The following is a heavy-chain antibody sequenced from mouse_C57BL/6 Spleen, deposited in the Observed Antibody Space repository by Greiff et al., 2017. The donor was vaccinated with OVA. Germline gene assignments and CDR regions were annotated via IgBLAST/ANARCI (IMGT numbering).Heavy chain of an antibody. CDR3: ARIYYYGSSP. V-gene: IGHV1-82*01. CDR2: IYPGDGDT. Sequence: VQLHQSGPELVKPGASVKISCKASGYAFSRSWMNWVKQRPGKGLEWIGRIYPGDGDTNYTGKFKGRVTLTADNSTSTADMQLNSLTSEDSAVYFCARIYYYGSSPWGQGTSLTVSS. J-gene: IGHJ2*02. CDR1: GYAFSRSW. D-gene: IGHD1-1*01.